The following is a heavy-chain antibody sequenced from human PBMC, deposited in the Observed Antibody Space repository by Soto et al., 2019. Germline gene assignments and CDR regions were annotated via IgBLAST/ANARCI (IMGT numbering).Heavy chain of an antibody. J-gene: IGHJ6*02. CDR1: GGTFSNYG. CDR3: AIGDATPAYSYSLDV. D-gene: IGHD2-15*01. Sequence: QVQLVQSGAEVKKPGSSVKVSCKASGGTFSNYGITWVRQAPGQGLEWMGGIIPVFGTSNYAQKFQGRVTIAADRSTSTAYMELTSLRYEDTALYYCAIGDATPAYSYSLDVWGQGTTVTVS. CDR2: IIPVFGTS. V-gene: IGHV1-69*06.